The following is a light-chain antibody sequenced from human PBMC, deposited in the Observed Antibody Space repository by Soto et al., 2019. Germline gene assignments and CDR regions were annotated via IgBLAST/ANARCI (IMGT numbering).Light chain of an antibody. Sequence: EIVMTQSPAPLSVSPGETASLSCRASQSAGNFLAWYQQKPGQAPRLLIYGTSSRATGIPDRFSGSGSGTDFTLTISRLEPEDFAVYYCQQYGNSPITLGQGTRLEIK. CDR1: QSAGNF. CDR3: QQYGNSPIT. V-gene: IGKV3-20*01. CDR2: GTS. J-gene: IGKJ5*01.